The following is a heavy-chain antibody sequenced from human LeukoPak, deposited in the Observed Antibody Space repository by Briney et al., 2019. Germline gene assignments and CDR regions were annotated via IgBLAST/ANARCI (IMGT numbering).Heavy chain of an antibody. CDR1: GGSFSGYY. V-gene: IGHV4-34*01. CDR2: INHSGST. J-gene: IGHJ3*02. Sequence: PSETLSLTCAVYGGSFSGYYWSWIRQPPGKGLEWIGEINHSGSTNYNPSLKSRVTISVDTSRSQFSLKLISVTAADTAVYYCARAGRDGYSPASDSFDIWGQGKTVTVSS. D-gene: IGHD5-24*01. CDR3: ARAGRDGYSPASDSFDI.